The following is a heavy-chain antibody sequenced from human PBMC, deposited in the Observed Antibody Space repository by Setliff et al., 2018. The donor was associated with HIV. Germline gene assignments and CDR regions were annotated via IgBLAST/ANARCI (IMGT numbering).Heavy chain of an antibody. CDR1: GDSIGTYY. CDR2: FYYGGST. Sequence: SETLSLTCSVSGDSIGTYYWNWIRQTPGKRLEWIGFFYYGGSTDYNPALKNRVAISVDTSRNRVSLKMTSVTAADTAVYYCARARLLGGFLAWGRGALVTVSS. CDR3: ARARLLGGFLA. D-gene: IGHD7-27*01. V-gene: IGHV4-59*01. J-gene: IGHJ5*02.